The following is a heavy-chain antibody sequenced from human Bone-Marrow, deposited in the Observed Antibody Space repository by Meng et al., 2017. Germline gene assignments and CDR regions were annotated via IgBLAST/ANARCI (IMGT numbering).Heavy chain of an antibody. D-gene: IGHD3-22*01. Sequence: GESLKISCAASGFTFSSYWMSWVRQAPGKGLEWVANIKQDGSEKYYVDSVKGRFTISRDNAKNSLYLQMNSLRAEDTAVYYCARDIPYYYDSSGYYPRVWFDPWGQGTLVTVSS. CDR1: GFTFSSYW. V-gene: IGHV3-7*01. CDR3: ARDIPYYYDSSGYYPRVWFDP. J-gene: IGHJ5*02. CDR2: IKQDGSEK.